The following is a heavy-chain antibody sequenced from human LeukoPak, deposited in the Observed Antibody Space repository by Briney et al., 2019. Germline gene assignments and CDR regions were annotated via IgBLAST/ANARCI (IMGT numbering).Heavy chain of an antibody. CDR3: ARFTPQGYGWGGYNRFDP. Sequence: SETLSLTCTVSGYSISSGYDWGWIRQPPGKGLEWIGSIYHSGSTYYNPSLNSRVTISVDTSKNKFSLNLTSVTAADTAVYYRARFTPQGYGWGGYNRFDPWGQGTLVTVSS. CDR1: GYSISSGYD. CDR2: IYHSGST. J-gene: IGHJ5*02. D-gene: IGHD3-16*01. V-gene: IGHV4-38-2*02.